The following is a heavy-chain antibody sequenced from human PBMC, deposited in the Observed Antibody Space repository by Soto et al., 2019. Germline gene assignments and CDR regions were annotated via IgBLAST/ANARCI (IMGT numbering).Heavy chain of an antibody. CDR3: AKRSPTDFYYYDSSGYYFDY. Sequence: GGSLRLSCAASGFTFSSYAMSWVRQAPGKGLEWVSAISGSGGSTYYADSVKGRFTISRDNSKNTLYLQMNSLRAEDTAVYYCAKRSPTDFYYYDSSGYYFDYWGQGTLVTVSS. CDR1: GFTFSSYA. J-gene: IGHJ4*02. V-gene: IGHV3-23*01. CDR2: ISGSGGST. D-gene: IGHD3-22*01.